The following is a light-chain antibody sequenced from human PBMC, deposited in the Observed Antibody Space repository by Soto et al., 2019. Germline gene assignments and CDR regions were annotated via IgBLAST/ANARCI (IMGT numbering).Light chain of an antibody. CDR2: SSS. Sequence: DIQLTQSPSSLSASVGDRVTITCRASERISNYLNWYQQKPGTAPKLLIWSSSTLPSGVPSRFSGSGSGTDFTLSISGLQPEDFAVYYCQQIYNTPRTFGQGTKVEVK. J-gene: IGKJ1*01. CDR3: QQIYNTPRT. V-gene: IGKV1-39*01. CDR1: ERISNY.